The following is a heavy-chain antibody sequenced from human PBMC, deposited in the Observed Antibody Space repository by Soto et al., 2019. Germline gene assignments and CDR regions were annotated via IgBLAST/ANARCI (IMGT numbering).Heavy chain of an antibody. V-gene: IGHV1-3*01. CDR3: ARRWLDCSGGSCYFVDNDAFDI. CDR1: GYTFTSYA. Sequence: ASVKVSCKASGYTFTSYAMHWVRQAPGQRLEWMGWINAGNGNTKYSQKSQGRVTITRDTSASTAYMELSSLRSEDTAVYYCARRWLDCSGGSCYFVDNDAFDIWGQGTMVTVSS. D-gene: IGHD2-15*01. CDR2: INAGNGNT. J-gene: IGHJ3*02.